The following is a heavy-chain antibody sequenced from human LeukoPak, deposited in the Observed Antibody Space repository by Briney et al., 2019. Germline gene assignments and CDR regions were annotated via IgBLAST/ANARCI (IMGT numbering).Heavy chain of an antibody. CDR3: ARTYYYDSSGHYYFGY. D-gene: IGHD3-22*01. Sequence: GESLKISCKGSGYSFTSYWIGWVRQMPGKGLEWMGIIYPGDSDTRYSPSFQGQVTISADKSISTAYLQWSSLKASDTAMYYCARTYYYDSSGHYYFGYWGQGTLVTVSS. CDR1: GYSFTSYW. V-gene: IGHV5-51*01. J-gene: IGHJ4*02. CDR2: IYPGDSDT.